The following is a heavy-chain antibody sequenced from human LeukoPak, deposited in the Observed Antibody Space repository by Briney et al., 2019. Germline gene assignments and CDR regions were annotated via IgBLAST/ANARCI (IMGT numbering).Heavy chain of an antibody. J-gene: IGHJ4*02. CDR2: ISGASAYR. Sequence: GGCLRLSCAASGFTFSSYSMHWVRQAPGKGLEWVSSISGASAYRYYADSVKGRFTISRDNAKNSLHLQMNSLRAEDSAVYYCTRGPTLIGVAGTWPLDDWGQGTLVTVSS. V-gene: IGHV3-21*01. D-gene: IGHD6-19*01. CDR3: TRGPTLIGVAGTWPLDD. CDR1: GFTFSSYS.